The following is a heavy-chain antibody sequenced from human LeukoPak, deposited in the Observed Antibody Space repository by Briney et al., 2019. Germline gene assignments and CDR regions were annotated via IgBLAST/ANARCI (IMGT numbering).Heavy chain of an antibody. J-gene: IGHJ4*02. CDR3: ASGSTVYYYDSSGYYR. CDR1: GFTFSSYW. Sequence: GGSLRLSCAASGFTFSSYWMHWVRQAPGKGLVWVSRINSDGSSTSYADSVKGRFTISRDNAKNTLYLQMNSLRAEDTAVYYCASGSTVYYYDSSGYYRWGQGTLVTVSS. CDR2: INSDGSST. D-gene: IGHD3-22*01. V-gene: IGHV3-74*01.